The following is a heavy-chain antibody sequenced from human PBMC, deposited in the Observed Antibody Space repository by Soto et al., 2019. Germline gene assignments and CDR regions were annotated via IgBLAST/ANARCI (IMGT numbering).Heavy chain of an antibody. J-gene: IGHJ5*02. V-gene: IGHV3-23*01. CDR3: AKSTSIQLWPAS. CDR2: VNGNGNSA. D-gene: IGHD5-18*01. CDR1: GFTFSTYD. Sequence: SGGSLRLSCAASGFTFSTYDMLWVRQAPGRGLEWVSSVNGNGNSAHYADSVKGRFTVSRDNSKNTMYLQMNSRRAGDTALYDCAKSTSIQLWPASWGQGTLVTVSS.